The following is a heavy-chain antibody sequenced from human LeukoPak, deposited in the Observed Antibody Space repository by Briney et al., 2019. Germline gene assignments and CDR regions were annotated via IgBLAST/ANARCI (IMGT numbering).Heavy chain of an antibody. CDR3: ARQSSGIAATDKIDF. Sequence: PGGSLRLSCAASGFSFSSYAMTWVRQAPGKGLEWVSSFTSMSRTTYYADSVKGRFTISRDDAKKSLYLQMNSLRVEDTAIYYCARQSSGIAATDKIDFWGQGTLVTVSS. CDR2: FTSMSRTT. CDR1: GFSFSSYA. D-gene: IGHD6-13*01. J-gene: IGHJ4*02. V-gene: IGHV3-21*01.